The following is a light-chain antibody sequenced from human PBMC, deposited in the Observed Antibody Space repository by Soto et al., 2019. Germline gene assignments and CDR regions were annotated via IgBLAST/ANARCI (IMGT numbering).Light chain of an antibody. CDR2: KVS. CDR3: MQGTHWPLT. J-gene: IGKJ4*01. Sequence: DVVMTQSPLSLPVTLGQPASISCRSSQSLVCSDGNTYLNWFQQRPGQSPRRLIYKVSNRDSGVPDRFSGSGSGTDFTLKISRVEAEDVGVYYCMQGTHWPLTFGGGTKVDIK. V-gene: IGKV2-30*01. CDR1: QSLVCSDGNTY.